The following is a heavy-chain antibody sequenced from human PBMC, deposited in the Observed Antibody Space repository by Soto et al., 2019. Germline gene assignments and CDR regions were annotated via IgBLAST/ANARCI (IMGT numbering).Heavy chain of an antibody. J-gene: IGHJ6*02. CDR2: IYPGDSDT. D-gene: IGHD6-19*01. CDR1: GYSFTSYW. CDR3: AGSEQWLIPRSTDYYYYVMDV. Sequence: ESLKISCKGSGYSFTSYWIGWVRQMPGKGLEWMGIIYPGDSDTRYSPSFQGQVTISADKSISTAYLQWSSLKASDTAMYYCAGSEQWLIPRSTDYYYYVMDVWGQGTTVTVSS. V-gene: IGHV5-51*01.